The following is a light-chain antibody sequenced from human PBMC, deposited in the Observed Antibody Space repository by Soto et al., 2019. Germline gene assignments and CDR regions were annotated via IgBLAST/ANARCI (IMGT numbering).Light chain of an antibody. CDR3: LQHHGFPPT. V-gene: IGKV1-17*01. J-gene: IGKJ1*01. CDR1: QDIRLD. Sequence: DIQMTQSPSSLSASVGDRVSITCRASQDIRLDLGGYQQRPGEAPKRLIYAASRLQSGVPSRFSGRGSGADFTLTISSLQPEDFATYYCLQHHGFPPTFGQGTKVDI. CDR2: AAS.